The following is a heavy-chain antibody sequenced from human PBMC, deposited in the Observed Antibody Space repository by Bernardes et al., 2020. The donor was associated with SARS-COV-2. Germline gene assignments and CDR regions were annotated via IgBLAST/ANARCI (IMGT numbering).Heavy chain of an antibody. CDR2: LRSKPYGGTT. CDR1: GFTFANSA. Sequence: SCATYGFTFANSALTWVRQGPGPGLVWVGVLRSKPYGGTTEYAASVKGRFIISSDDSKSFVYLQMNSLKIEDTAVYFCAGSFYAFYLDYWGQGTPVTVRS. CDR3: AGSFYAFYLDY. D-gene: IGHD1-26*01. V-gene: IGHV3-49*04. J-gene: IGHJ4*02.